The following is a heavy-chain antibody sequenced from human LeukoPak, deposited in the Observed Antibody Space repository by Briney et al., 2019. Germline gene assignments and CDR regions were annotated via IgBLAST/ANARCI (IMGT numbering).Heavy chain of an antibody. D-gene: IGHD3-10*01. CDR3: ARGTYGSGSYYLGY. Sequence: PGGSLRFSGAAYAFTCSSYSMIWVRQAQGHGLVWVSYISSSSSTIYYEDSGKGRFTISRDNTKNSLYLQMNSLNDKATSYCYSARGTYGSGSYYLGYWGQGTLVTVSS. J-gene: IGHJ4*02. V-gene: IGHV3-48*02. CDR1: AFTCSSYS. CDR2: ISSSSSTI.